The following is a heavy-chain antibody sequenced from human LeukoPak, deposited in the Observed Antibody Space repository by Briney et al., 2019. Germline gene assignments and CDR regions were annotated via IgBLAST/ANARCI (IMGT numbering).Heavy chain of an antibody. D-gene: IGHD3-22*01. CDR2: IIPIFGIA. CDR1: GGTFSSYA. CDR3: AKGDSSGYYTIDY. Sequence: SVKVSCKASGGTFSSYAISWVRQAHGQGLEWMGRIIPIFGIANYAQKFQGRVTITADKSTSTAYMELSSLRSEDTAVYYCAKGDSSGYYTIDYWGQGTLVTVSS. V-gene: IGHV1-69*04. J-gene: IGHJ4*02.